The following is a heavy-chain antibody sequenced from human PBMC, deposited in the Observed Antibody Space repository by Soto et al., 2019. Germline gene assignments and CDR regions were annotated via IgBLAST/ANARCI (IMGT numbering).Heavy chain of an antibody. J-gene: IGHJ4*02. V-gene: IGHV3-23*01. CDR3: AKDSNKYSSSLRGRYFDY. D-gene: IGHD4-4*01. CDR2: ISGGGSNT. CDR1: GFPFSSYV. Sequence: EVQLLESGGGLVQRGGSLRLSCAASGFPFSSYVMSWVRQAPGKGLEWVSGISGGGSNTFCADSVKGRFTISRDNSKNTLILQMNSLGAEDTAVYYCAKDSNKYSSSLRGRYFDYWGQGIGVTVSS.